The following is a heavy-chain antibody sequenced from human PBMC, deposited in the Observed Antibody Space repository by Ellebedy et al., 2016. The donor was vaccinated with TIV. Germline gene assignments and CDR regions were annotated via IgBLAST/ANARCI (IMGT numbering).Heavy chain of an antibody. CDR3: ATQYDSTYSQPYSVAY. D-gene: IGHD3-22*01. CDR2: IHYSGST. J-gene: IGHJ4*02. Sequence: MPSETLSLTCTVSGGSISGYYWNWIRQPPGKGLEWIGYIHYSGSTNYNPSLKSRVTMSVDTSNNQFFLKLRSVTAADTAVYYCATQYDSTYSQPYSVAYWGQGTLVTVSS. V-gene: IGHV4-59*08. CDR1: GGSISGYY.